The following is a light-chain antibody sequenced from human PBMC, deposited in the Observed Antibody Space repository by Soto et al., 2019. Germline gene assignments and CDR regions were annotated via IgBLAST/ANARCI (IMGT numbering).Light chain of an antibody. CDR1: QSVGNNY. J-gene: IGKJ4*01. Sequence: EVVLTQSPGSLSLSPGERATLSCRASQSVGNNYLAWYQQKPGQTPRLLIYGASSRATGIPDRLSGSGSGTDFTLTITRLEPEDSAVYYCQQYGGSPLVTFGGGTKVEIK. CDR2: GAS. V-gene: IGKV3-20*01. CDR3: QQYGGSPLVT.